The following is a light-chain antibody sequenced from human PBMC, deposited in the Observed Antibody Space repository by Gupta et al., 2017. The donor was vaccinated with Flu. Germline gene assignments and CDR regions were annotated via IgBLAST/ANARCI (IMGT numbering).Light chain of an antibody. V-gene: IGKV1-5*03. CDR1: QSISTW. J-gene: IGKJ1*01. CDR2: KAS. CDR3: QQYESYSWT. Sequence: DIQMTQSPSTLSASVGDSITITCRASQSISTWLAWYQQKPGKAPKVLIYKASTLESGVPSRFSGSGFGTEFTLTISSLQPDDFATYYCQQYESYSWTFGQGTKLKIE.